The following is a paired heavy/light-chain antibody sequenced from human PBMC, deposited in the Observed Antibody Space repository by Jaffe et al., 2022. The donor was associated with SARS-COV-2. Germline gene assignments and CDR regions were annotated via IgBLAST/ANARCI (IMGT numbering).Light chain of an antibody. Sequence: EIVLTQSPGALSLSPGERATLSCRASQTISSSYLTWYQHKPGQTPRLLIYGASSRATGIPDRFSGSGSGTDFTLTIGRLEPEDFAVYYCQQYGTSPPWTFGQGTKVEIK. CDR2: GAS. CDR1: QTISSSY. V-gene: IGKV3-20*01. CDR3: QQYGTSPPWT. J-gene: IGKJ1*01.
Heavy chain of an antibody. CDR3: ARDGRPITILGMDV. J-gene: IGHJ6*02. CDR2: IRHDGSSEFSE. V-gene: IGHV3-33*01. D-gene: IGHD3-3*01. Sequence: QVQLVQSGGGVVQPGRSLRLSCAASGFSFMSYDMHWVRQAPGKGLEWVALIRHDGSSEFSEYYADSVKGRFTLSRDNYKKMLYLQMNSLRVEDTAVYYCARDGRPITILGMDVWGQGTTVTVSS. CDR1: GFSFMSYD.